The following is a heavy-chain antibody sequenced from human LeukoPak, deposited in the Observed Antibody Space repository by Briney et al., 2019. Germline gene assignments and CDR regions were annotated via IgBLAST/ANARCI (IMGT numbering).Heavy chain of an antibody. D-gene: IGHD6-6*01. CDR3: ARAPGSYSSSPVDY. CDR1: GFTFSSYA. V-gene: IGHV3-30-3*01. CDR2: ISYDGSNK. J-gene: IGHJ4*02. Sequence: GRSLRLSCAASGFTFSSYAMHWVRQAPGKGLEWVAVISYDGSNKYYADSVKGRFTISRDNSKNTLYLQMNSLRAEDTAVYYCARAPGSYSSSPVDYCGQGTPVTVSS.